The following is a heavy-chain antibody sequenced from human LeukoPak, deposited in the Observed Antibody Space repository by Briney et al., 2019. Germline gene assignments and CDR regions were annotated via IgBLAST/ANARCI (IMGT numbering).Heavy chain of an antibody. D-gene: IGHD2-2*02. Sequence: SETLSLTCTVSGGSIVGYYWSWIRQPPGKGPEWIGYIYYSGSTNYNPSLKSRVTISVDTSKNQFSLKLSSVTAADTAVYYCARQGYCSSTSCYTYGGYYYYGMDVWGQGTTVTVSS. CDR2: IYYSGST. V-gene: IGHV4-59*01. CDR1: GGSIVGYY. CDR3: ARQGYCSSTSCYTYGGYYYYGMDV. J-gene: IGHJ6*02.